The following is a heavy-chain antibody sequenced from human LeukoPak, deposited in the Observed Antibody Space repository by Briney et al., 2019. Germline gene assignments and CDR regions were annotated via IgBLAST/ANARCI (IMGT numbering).Heavy chain of an antibody. CDR2: ISYDGSNK. J-gene: IGHJ4*02. D-gene: IGHD1-26*01. CDR1: GFTFSSYA. CDR3: ARVIFGSYAIDY. V-gene: IGHV3-30-3*01. Sequence: GGSLRLSCAASGFTFSSYAMHWVRQAPGKGLEWVAVISYDGSNKYYADSMKGRFTISRDNSKNTLYLQMNSLRAEDTAVYYCARVIFGSYAIDYWGQGTLVTVSS.